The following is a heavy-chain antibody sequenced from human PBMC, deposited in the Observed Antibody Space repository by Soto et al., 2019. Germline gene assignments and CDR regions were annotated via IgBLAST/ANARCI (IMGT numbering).Heavy chain of an antibody. D-gene: IGHD6-19*01. Sequence: QVQLVQSGAEVKKPGASVKVSCKASGYTFTGYYMHWVRQAPGQGLAWMGWINPNSGGTNYAQKFQGWVTRTRDTSISTAYMELSRLRSDDTAVYYCARDSVAGPGAFDIWGQGTMVTVSS. CDR2: INPNSGGT. CDR3: ARDSVAGPGAFDI. CDR1: GYTFTGYY. J-gene: IGHJ3*02. V-gene: IGHV1-2*04.